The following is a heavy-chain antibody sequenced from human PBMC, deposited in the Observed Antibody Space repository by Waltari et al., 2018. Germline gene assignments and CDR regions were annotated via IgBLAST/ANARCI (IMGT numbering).Heavy chain of an antibody. CDR1: GGSFSGYS. D-gene: IGHD6-13*01. Sequence: QVQLQPWGAGLLKPSETLSLTCAVYGGSFSGYSWSWIRQPPGKGLEWIGEINHSGSTNYNPSLKSRVTISVDTSKNQFSLKLSSVTAADTAVYYCARGIAAAAFDIWGQGTMVTVSS. CDR2: INHSGST. CDR3: ARGIAAAAFDI. V-gene: IGHV4-34*01. J-gene: IGHJ3*02.